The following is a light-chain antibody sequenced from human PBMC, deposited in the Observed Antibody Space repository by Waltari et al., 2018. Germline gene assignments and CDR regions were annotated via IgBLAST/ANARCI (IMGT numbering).Light chain of an antibody. V-gene: IGKV3-15*01. CDR2: DAS. CDR3: QQYDKWPLT. J-gene: IGKJ4*01. Sequence: EIVMTQSPATLSVSPGERVTLSCRASQSISIYLAWYQQKPGQAPRLLIHDASTRATSIPARFGGSGSGTEFTLTISSLQSEDFAVYYCQQYDKWPLTFGGGTEVEIK. CDR1: QSISIY.